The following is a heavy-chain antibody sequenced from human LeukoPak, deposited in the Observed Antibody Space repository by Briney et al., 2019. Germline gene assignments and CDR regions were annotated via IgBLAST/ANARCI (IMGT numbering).Heavy chain of an antibody. CDR1: GYTFTGYY. Sequence: GASVKVSCKASGYTFTGYYMHWVRQAPGQGLEWMGWINPNSGGTNYAQKFQGRVTMTRDTSISTAYMELSGLRSDDTAVYYCARVDRAASQWLPAYFDYWGQGTLVTVSS. D-gene: IGHD6-19*01. CDR2: INPNSGGT. V-gene: IGHV1-2*02. CDR3: ARVDRAASQWLPAYFDY. J-gene: IGHJ4*02.